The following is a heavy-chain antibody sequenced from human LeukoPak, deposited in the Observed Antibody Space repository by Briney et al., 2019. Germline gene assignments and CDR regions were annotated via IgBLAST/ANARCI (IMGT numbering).Heavy chain of an antibody. CDR2: INPKIDDT. J-gene: IGHJ4*02. CDR3: VRSLPSVNRNPHFDF. V-gene: IGHV1-2*02. CDR1: GYSFTDFY. Sequence: ASVKVSCKASGYSFTDFYIHWVRQAPGQGLEWMGWINPKIDDTIYNQIFWGRVTMTTDSSITTATLELTGLNSDDTAVYFCVRSLPSVNRNPHFDFWCQGTLITVSS.